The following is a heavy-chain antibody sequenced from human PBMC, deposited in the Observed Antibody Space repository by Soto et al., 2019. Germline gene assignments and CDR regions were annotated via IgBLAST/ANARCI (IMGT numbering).Heavy chain of an antibody. J-gene: IGHJ6*02. CDR3: ARALEAFGVVIGYYYYGMDV. CDR1: GYTFTSYY. Sequence: VASVKVSCKASGYTFTSYYMHWVRQAPGQGLEWMGIINPSGGSTSYAQKFQGRVTMTRDTSTSTVYMELSSLRSEDTAVYYCARALEAFGVVIGYYYYGMDVWGQGTTVTAP. D-gene: IGHD3-3*01. CDR2: INPSGGST. V-gene: IGHV1-46*01.